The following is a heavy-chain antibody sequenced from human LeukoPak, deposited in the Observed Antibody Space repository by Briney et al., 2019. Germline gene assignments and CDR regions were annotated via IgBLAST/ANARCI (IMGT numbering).Heavy chain of an antibody. CDR3: ARSTSGYYFDY. Sequence: GGSLRLSCAASGFTFSSYAMSWVRQAPGKGLEWVSSISGSGDSTYYADSVKGRFTISRDNAKNSLYLQMNSLRAEDTAVYYCARSTSGYYFDYWGQGTLVTVSS. V-gene: IGHV3-23*01. CDR1: GFTFSSYA. D-gene: IGHD1-1*01. CDR2: ISGSGDST. J-gene: IGHJ4*02.